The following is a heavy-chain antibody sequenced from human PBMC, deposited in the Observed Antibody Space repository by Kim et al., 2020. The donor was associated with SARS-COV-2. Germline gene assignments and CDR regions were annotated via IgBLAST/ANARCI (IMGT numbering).Heavy chain of an antibody. Sequence: GGSLRLSCAASGFTVSSNYMSWVRQAPGKGLEWVSVIYSGGSTYYADSVKGRFTISRDNSKNTLYLQMNSLRAEDTAVYYCARRGRYCSGGSCYQGGIDYWGQGTLVTVSS. CDR3: ARRGRYCSGGSCYQGGIDY. CDR1: GFTVSSNY. D-gene: IGHD2-15*01. V-gene: IGHV3-53*01. CDR2: IYSGGST. J-gene: IGHJ4*02.